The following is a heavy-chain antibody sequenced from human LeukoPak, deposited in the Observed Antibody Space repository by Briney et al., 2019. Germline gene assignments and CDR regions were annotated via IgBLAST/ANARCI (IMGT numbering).Heavy chain of an antibody. J-gene: IGHJ4*02. CDR1: GFTFSSYV. Sequence: GRSLRLSCAASGFTFSSYVMHWVRQAPGKGLEWVAVISYDGSNKYYADSVKGRFTISRDNSKNTLYLQMNSLRAEDTAVYYCAKDYYYDTSGLFDYWGQGTLVTVSS. D-gene: IGHD3-22*01. CDR3: AKDYYYDTSGLFDY. CDR2: ISYDGSNK. V-gene: IGHV3-30*18.